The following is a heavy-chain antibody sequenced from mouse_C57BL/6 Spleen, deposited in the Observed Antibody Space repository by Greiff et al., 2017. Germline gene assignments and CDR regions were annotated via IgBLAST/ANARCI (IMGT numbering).Heavy chain of an antibody. CDR3: ACMVTTYFDY. CDR1: GYTFTSYT. Sequence: VHLQQSGAELARPGASVKMSCKASGYTFTSYTMHWVKQRPGQGLEWIGYINPSSGYTKYNQKFKDKATLTADKSSSTAYMQLSSLTSEDSAVYYCACMVTTYFDYWGQGTTLTVSS. CDR2: INPSSGYT. V-gene: IGHV1-4*01. D-gene: IGHD2-2*01. J-gene: IGHJ2*01.